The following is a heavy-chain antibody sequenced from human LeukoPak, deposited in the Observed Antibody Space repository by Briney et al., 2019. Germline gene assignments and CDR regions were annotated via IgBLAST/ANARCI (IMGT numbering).Heavy chain of an antibody. CDR3: ARGRPYCSSTSCYSYAFDI. J-gene: IGHJ3*02. V-gene: IGHV4-34*01. CDR2: INHSGST. D-gene: IGHD2-2*01. Sequence: PSETLSLTCAVYGGSFSGYYWSWIRQPPGKGLEWIGEINHSGSTNYNPSLKSRVTISVDTSKNQSSLKLSSVTAADTAVYYCARGRPYCSSTSCYSYAFDIWGQGTMVTVSS. CDR1: GGSFSGYY.